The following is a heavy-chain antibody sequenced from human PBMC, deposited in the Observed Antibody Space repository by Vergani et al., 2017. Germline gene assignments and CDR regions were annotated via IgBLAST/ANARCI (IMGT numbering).Heavy chain of an antibody. CDR2: IYYSGST. V-gene: IGHV4-39*07. D-gene: IGHD3-3*01. Sequence: QLQLQESGPGLVKPSETLSLTCTVSGGSISSSSYYWGWIRQPPGKGLEWIGSIYYSGSTYYNPSLKSRSTISVDTSKNQFSLKLSSVTAADTAVYYCARAYYDFWSGYYNYYYYYMDVWGKGTTVTVSS. CDR1: GGSISSSSYY. CDR3: ARAYYDFWSGYYNYYYYYMDV. J-gene: IGHJ6*03.